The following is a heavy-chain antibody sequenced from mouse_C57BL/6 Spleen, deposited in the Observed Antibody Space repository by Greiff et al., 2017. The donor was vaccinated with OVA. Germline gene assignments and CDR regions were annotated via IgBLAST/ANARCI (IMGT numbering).Heavy chain of an antibody. CDR2: IYPRDGST. J-gene: IGHJ2*01. V-gene: IGHV1-85*01. CDR1: GYTFTSYD. D-gene: IGHD2-4*01. CDR3: ARRYYDYDGAYYFDY. Sequence: VQLQESGPELVKPGASVKLSCKASGYTFTSYDINWVKQRPGQGLEWIGWIYPRDGSTKYNEKFKGKATLTVDTSSSTAYMELHSLTSEDSAVYFCARRYYDYDGAYYFDYWGKGTTLTVSS.